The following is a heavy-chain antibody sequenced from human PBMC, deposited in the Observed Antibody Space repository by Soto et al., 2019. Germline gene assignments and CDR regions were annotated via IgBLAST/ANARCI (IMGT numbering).Heavy chain of an antibody. CDR2: IYYSGST. D-gene: IGHD6-6*01. J-gene: IGHJ6*02. CDR3: ARVGSSGYYYGMDV. V-gene: IGHV4-59*01. CDR1: GGSISSYY. Sequence: PSETLSLTCPVSGGSISSYYWSWIRHPPGKGLEWIGYIYYSGSTNYNPSLKSRVTISVDTSTNQFSLKLRSVTAADTAVYYCARVGSSGYYYGMDVWGQGTTVTVSS.